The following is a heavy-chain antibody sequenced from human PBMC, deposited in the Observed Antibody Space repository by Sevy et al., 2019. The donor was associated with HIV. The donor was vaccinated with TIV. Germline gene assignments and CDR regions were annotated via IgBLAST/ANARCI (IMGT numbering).Heavy chain of an antibody. CDR2: ISTDGST. CDR3: AGASRVTLILIVRIGWHFDL. CDR1: GFSVSSSY. V-gene: IGHV3-53*01. D-gene: IGHD3-22*01. Sequence: GGSLRLSCAASGFSVSSSYVTWVRQAPGKGLEWVSVISTDGSTYYEDSVKGRFTISRDSSKNTLSLQMNSLRGEDTAVYYCAGASRVTLILIVRIGWHFDLWGRGTLVTVSS. J-gene: IGHJ2*01.